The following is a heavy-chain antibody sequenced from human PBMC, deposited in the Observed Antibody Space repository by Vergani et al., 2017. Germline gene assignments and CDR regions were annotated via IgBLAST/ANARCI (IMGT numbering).Heavy chain of an antibody. Sequence: QVQLQESGPGLVKPSQTLSLTCTVSGGSISSGSYYWSWIRQPAGKGLEWIGRIYTSGSTNYNPSLKSRVTMSVDTSKNQFSLKLSSVTAADTAVYYCARDLGVQRITIFGVVNPVGYYMDVWGKGP. CDR2: IYTSGST. J-gene: IGHJ6*03. CDR1: GGSISSGSYY. V-gene: IGHV4-61*02. D-gene: IGHD3-3*01. CDR3: ARDLGVQRITIFGVVNPVGYYMDV.